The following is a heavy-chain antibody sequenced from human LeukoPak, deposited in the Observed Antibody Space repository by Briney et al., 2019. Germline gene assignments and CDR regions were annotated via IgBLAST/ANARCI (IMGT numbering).Heavy chain of an antibody. CDR1: GGSFSGYY. D-gene: IGHD3-10*01. V-gene: IGHV4-34*01. CDR3: ARLRRGRGSGSYYRYYYYGMDV. Sequence: PSETLSLTCAVYGGSFSGYYWSWIRQPPGKGLEWSGEINHSGSTNYNPSLKSRVTISVDTSKNQFSLKLSSVTAADTAVYYCARLRRGRGSGSYYRYYYYGMDVWGKGTTVTVPS. CDR2: INHSGST. J-gene: IGHJ6*04.